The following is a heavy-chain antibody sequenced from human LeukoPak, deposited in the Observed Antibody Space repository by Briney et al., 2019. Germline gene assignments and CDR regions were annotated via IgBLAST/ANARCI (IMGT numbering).Heavy chain of an antibody. J-gene: IGHJ6*03. CDR3: ARNPYYDFWSGYYNHYYYYMDV. CDR2: INPSGGST. CDR1: GYTFTSYY. V-gene: IGHV1-46*01. D-gene: IGHD3-3*01. Sequence: GASVKVSCKASGYTFTSYYKHWVRQAPGQGLEWMGIINPSGGSTSYAQKFQGRVTMTRDTSTSTVYMELSSLRSEDTAVYYCARNPYYDFWSGYYNHYYYYMDVWGKGTTVTVSS.